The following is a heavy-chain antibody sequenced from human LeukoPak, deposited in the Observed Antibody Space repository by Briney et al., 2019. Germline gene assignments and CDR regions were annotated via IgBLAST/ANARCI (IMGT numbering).Heavy chain of an antibody. V-gene: IGHV4-59*01. CDR3: ARVGPYCSSTSCYDY. J-gene: IGHJ4*02. CDR1: GGSISSYY. CDR2: IYYSGST. Sequence: SETLSLTCTVSGGSISSYYWSWIRQPPGKGLEGIGYIYYSGSTNYNPSLKSRVTISVDTSKNQFSLKLSSVTAADTAVYYCARVGPYCSSTSCYDYWGQGTLVTVSS. D-gene: IGHD2-2*01.